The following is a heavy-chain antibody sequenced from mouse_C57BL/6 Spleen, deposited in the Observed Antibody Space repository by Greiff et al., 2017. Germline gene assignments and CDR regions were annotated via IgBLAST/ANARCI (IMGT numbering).Heavy chain of an antibody. Sequence: EVKLVESGAELVKPGASVKLSCTASGFNFKDYYMHWVKQRTEQGLEWIGRIDPEDGETKYAPKFPSKATITADTSSNTAYLQLSSLTSEDTAVYYGARDAWGYWGQGTTLTVSS. V-gene: IGHV14-2*01. CDR1: GFNFKDYY. CDR3: ARDAWGY. J-gene: IGHJ2*01. CDR2: IDPEDGET.